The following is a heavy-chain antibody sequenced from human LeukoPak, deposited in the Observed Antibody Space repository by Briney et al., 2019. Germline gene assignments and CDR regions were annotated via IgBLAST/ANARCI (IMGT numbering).Heavy chain of an antibody. D-gene: IGHD6-13*01. Sequence: GGSLRLSCAASGFTFSSYEMNWVRQAPGKGLEWVSYISSSSSTIYYADSVKGRFTISRDNAKNSLYLQMNSLRAEDTAVYYCARDHYSLFDYWGQGTLVTVSS. J-gene: IGHJ4*02. CDR2: ISSSSSTI. V-gene: IGHV3-48*03. CDR1: GFTFSSYE. CDR3: ARDHYSLFDY.